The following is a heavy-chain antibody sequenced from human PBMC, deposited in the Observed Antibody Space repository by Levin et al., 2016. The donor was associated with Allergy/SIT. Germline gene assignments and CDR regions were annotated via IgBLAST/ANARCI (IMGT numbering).Heavy chain of an antibody. V-gene: IGHV3-23*01. CDR3: AKSLPLLIYAFDI. Sequence: GRSLKISCAASGFTFSSYAMSWVRQAPGKGLEWVSAISGSGGSTYYADSVKGRFTISRDNSKNTLYLQMNSLRAEDTAVYYCAKSLPLLIYAFDIWGQGTMVTVSS. CDR1: GFTFSSYA. J-gene: IGHJ3*02. CDR2: ISGSGGST. D-gene: IGHD3-16*01.